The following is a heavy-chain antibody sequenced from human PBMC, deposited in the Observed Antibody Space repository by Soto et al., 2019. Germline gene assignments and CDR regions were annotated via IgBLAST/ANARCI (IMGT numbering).Heavy chain of an antibody. CDR3: ARDTGGEVDY. D-gene: IGHD3-16*01. Sequence: QVQLQESGPGLVKPSQTLSLTCTVSGGSISSGGYYWSWIRQHPGKGLEWIGYIYYSGSTYYNPSLKXRVXIXADTSKNQSSLKLSSVTAADTAVYYGARDTGGEVDYWGQGTLVTVSS. V-gene: IGHV4-31*03. J-gene: IGHJ4*02. CDR2: IYYSGST. CDR1: GGSISSGGYY.